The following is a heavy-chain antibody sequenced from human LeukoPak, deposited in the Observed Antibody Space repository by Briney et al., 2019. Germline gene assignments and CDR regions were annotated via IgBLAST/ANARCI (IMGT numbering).Heavy chain of an antibody. CDR3: ATFLREDAGVGWFDP. D-gene: IGHD3-16*01. V-gene: IGHV1-18*01. Sequence: ASVKVSCKASGYTFTSYGISWVRQAPGQGLEWMGWISAYNGNTNYAQKLQGRVTMTTDTSTSTAYMELRSLRSDDTAMYYCATFLREDAGVGWFDPWGQGTLVTVS. CDR2: ISAYNGNT. CDR1: GYTFTSYG. J-gene: IGHJ5*02.